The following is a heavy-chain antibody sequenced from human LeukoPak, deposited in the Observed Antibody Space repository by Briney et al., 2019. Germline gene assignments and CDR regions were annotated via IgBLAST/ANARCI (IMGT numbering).Heavy chain of an antibody. CDR1: GYTFTSYD. Sequence: ASVKVSCKASGYTFTSYDINWVRQATGQGLEWMGWMNPNSGNTGYAQKFQGRVTITRNTSISTAYMELSSLRSEDTAVYYCATQTTVLQKNWFDPWGQGTLVTVSS. CDR3: ATQTTVLQKNWFDP. J-gene: IGHJ5*02. D-gene: IGHD4-11*01. CDR2: MNPNSGNT. V-gene: IGHV1-8*03.